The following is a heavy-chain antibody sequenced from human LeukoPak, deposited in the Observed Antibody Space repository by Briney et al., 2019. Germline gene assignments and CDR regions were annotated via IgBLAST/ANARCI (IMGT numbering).Heavy chain of an antibody. CDR3: ARDPYGDDSFDY. D-gene: IGHD4-17*01. V-gene: IGHV1-46*01. CDR1: GYTSTSYY. CDR2: INPSGGGT. J-gene: IGHJ4*02. Sequence: ASVMVSCKASGYTSTSYYMHWVRQAPAQGLEWMGIINPSGGGTSYAQKFQGRVTMTRDTSTSTVYMELSSLRSEDTAVYYCARDPYGDDSFDYWGQGTLVTVSS.